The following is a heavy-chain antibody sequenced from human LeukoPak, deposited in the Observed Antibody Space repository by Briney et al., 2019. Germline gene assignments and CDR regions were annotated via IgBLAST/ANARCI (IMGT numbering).Heavy chain of an antibody. CDR1: GGTFSSYA. CDR2: IIPIFGTA. J-gene: IGHJ4*02. D-gene: IGHD3-22*01. Sequence: SVKVSCKASGGTFSSYAISWVRQAPGQGLEWMGGIIPIFGTANYAQKFQGRVAITADESTSTAYMELSSLRSEDTAVYYCARDYYDSSGYHYWGQGTLVTVSS. CDR3: ARDYYDSSGYHY. V-gene: IGHV1-69*01.